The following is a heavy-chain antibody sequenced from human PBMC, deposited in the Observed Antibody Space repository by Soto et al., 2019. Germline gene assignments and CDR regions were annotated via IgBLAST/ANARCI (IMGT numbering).Heavy chain of an antibody. CDR2: FYYSGST. Sequence: SETLSLTCTVSGGSTSSGDYYWSWIRQPPGKGLEWIGYFYYSGSTYYNPSLKSRVTISVDTSKNQFSLKLSSVTAADTAVYYCATILNCSGGSCYIRVDYWGQGTLVTVSS. CDR1: GGSTSSGDYY. CDR3: ATILNCSGGSCYIRVDY. V-gene: IGHV4-30-4*01. J-gene: IGHJ4*02. D-gene: IGHD2-15*01.